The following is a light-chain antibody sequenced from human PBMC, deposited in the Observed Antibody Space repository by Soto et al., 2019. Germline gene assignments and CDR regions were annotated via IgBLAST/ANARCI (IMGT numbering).Light chain of an antibody. Sequence: IAMGQSPSTLSVYGLDIGTITCLASQSVSSYLYWYQQKPGQAPKLLIYAASSSPRGVPARFSGSGSGTDFTLTISSLEPQDFAAYYCQQSCNSPLTFGQGTRLEI. J-gene: IGKJ5*01. V-gene: IGKV1-39*01. CDR2: AAS. CDR3: QQSCNSPLT. CDR1: QSVSSY.